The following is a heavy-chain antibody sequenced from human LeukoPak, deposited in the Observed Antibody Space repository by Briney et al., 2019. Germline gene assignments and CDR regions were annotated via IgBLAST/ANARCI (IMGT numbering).Heavy chain of an antibody. V-gene: IGHV1-46*03. J-gene: IGHJ4*02. D-gene: IGHD3-3*01. CDR1: GYTFTSYY. CDR2: INPSGGST. CDR3: GRAFWSGSPFDY. Sequence: ASVKVSCKASGYTFTSYYMHWVRRAPGQGLEWMGIINPSGGSTSYAQEFQGRVTMTRDTSTSTVYMELTSLRSEDTAVYFCGRAFWSGSPFDYWSQGTLVTVSS.